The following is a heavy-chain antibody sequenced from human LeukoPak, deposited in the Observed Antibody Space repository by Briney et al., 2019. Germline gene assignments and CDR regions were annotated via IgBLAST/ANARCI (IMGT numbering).Heavy chain of an antibody. D-gene: IGHD3-9*01. CDR3: AKSFYYDILTGYHPGDAFDI. Sequence: GGSLRLSCAASGFTFSSYAMSWVRQAPGKGLEWVSAISGSGGSTYYADSVKGRFTISRDNSKNTLYLQMNSLRAEDTAVYYCAKSFYYDILTGYHPGDAFDIWGQGTMVTVSS. V-gene: IGHV3-23*01. CDR2: ISGSGGST. CDR1: GFTFSSYA. J-gene: IGHJ3*02.